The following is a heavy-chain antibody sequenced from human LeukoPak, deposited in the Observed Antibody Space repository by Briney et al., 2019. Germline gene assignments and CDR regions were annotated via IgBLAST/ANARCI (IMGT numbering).Heavy chain of an antibody. D-gene: IGHD3-22*01. J-gene: IGHJ4*02. V-gene: IGHV4-39*01. Sequence: SETLSLTCTGSGGSISSYYWGWIRQPPGKGLEWIGSIYYSGSTYYNPSLKSRVTKSIDTSKNQFSLKLNSGTAADTAVYYCARQRYYYDSSGYSALSYFDYWGQGTLVTVSS. CDR3: ARQRYYYDSSGYSALSYFDY. CDR1: GGSISSYY. CDR2: IYYSGST.